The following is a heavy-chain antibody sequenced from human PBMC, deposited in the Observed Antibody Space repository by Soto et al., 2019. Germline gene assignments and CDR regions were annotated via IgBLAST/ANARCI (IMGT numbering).Heavy chain of an antibody. Sequence: SETLSLTCTVSGGSISSSSYYWGWIRQPPGKGLEWIGSIYYSGSTYYNPSLKSRVTISVDTSKNQLSLKLSSVTAADTAVYYCARRRGGGSYYYMDVWGKGTTVTVSS. CDR1: GGSISSSSYY. J-gene: IGHJ6*03. D-gene: IGHD2-15*01. CDR3: ARRRGGGSYYYMDV. V-gene: IGHV4-39*01. CDR2: IYYSGST.